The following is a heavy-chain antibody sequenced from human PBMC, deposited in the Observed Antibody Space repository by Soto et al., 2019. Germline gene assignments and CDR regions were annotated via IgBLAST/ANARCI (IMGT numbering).Heavy chain of an antibody. CDR1: GFTFSTYG. CDR2: IWYAGSNK. D-gene: IGHD4-17*01. J-gene: IGHJ4*02. Sequence: QVQLVESGGGVVQPGRSLRLSCAASGFTFSTYGMHWVRQAPGKGLEWVAVIWYAGSNKYYADSAKGRFTISRDNSKNTLYLQMNSLRAEDTAVYYCARGTVHFDYWGQGTLVTVSS. CDR3: ARGTVHFDY. V-gene: IGHV3-33*01.